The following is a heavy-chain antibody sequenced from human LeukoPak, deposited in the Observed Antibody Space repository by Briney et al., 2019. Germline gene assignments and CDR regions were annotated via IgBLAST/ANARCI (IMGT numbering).Heavy chain of an antibody. CDR2: IYYSGST. Sequence: SETLSLTCTVSGGSLSSSSHYWGWIRQPPGKGLEWIGSIYYSGSTYYNPSLKSRVTISVDTSKNQFSLKLSSVTAADTAVYYCARTYGDYVGRFDYWGQGTLVTVSP. D-gene: IGHD4-17*01. CDR3: ARTYGDYVGRFDY. CDR1: GGSLSSSSHY. J-gene: IGHJ4*02. V-gene: IGHV4-39*01.